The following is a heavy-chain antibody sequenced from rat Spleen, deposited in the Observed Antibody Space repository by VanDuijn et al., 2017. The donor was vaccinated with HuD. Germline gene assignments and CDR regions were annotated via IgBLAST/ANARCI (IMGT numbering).Heavy chain of an antibody. J-gene: IGHJ1*01. CDR3: ARAGYLRDWYFDF. D-gene: IGHD2-5*01. CDR1: GFTFSDCY. V-gene: IGHV5-7*01. CDR2: ISYDDSST. Sequence: EVQLVESGGGLVQPGGSLRLSCTTSGFTFSDCYMAWVRQAPTKGLEWVATISYDDSSTYYRDSVKGRFTISRDNTRNTLYLQMDNLRSEDTATYYCARAGYLRDWYFDFWGPGTMVTVSS.